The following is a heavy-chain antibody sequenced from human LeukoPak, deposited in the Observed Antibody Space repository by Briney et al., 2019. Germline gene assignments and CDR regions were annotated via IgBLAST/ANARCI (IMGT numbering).Heavy chain of an antibody. CDR3: ARAYQPLGGLSLPDY. CDR2: INTNTGNT. V-gene: IGHV7-4-1*02. J-gene: IGHJ4*02. D-gene: IGHD3-16*02. Sequence: ASVKVSCKASGYSFTSYAMNWVRQAPGQGLESMGWINTNTGNTVYAQGFTGRFVFSLDTSVSTAYLQITSLRADDTAMYYCARAYQPLGGLSLPDYWGQGTLVTVSS. CDR1: GYSFTSYA.